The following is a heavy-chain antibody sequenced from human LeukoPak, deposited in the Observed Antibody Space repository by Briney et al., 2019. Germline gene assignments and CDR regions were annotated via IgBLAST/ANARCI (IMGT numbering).Heavy chain of an antibody. J-gene: IGHJ4*02. CDR3: ARARGLIGGVDY. D-gene: IGHD3-16*01. CDR2: IYYSGST. CDR1: GGSISSYY. Sequence: SETLSLTCTVSGGSISSYYWSWIRQPPGKGLEWIGYIYYSGSTNYNPSLKSRVTISLDTSKNQFSLKLSSVTAADTAVYYCARARGLIGGVDYWGQGTLVTVSS. V-gene: IGHV4-59*01.